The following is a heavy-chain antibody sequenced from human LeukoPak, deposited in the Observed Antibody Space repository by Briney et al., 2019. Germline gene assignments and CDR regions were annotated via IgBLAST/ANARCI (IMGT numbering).Heavy chain of an antibody. D-gene: IGHD1-7*01. CDR3: AIRNWNYADFDY. Sequence: GESLKISCKGSGYTFTSYWIGWVRQMPGKGLEWMGIINLGDSDTRYSPSFQGQVTISADKSISTAYLQWSSLKASGTAMYYCAIRNWNYADFDYWGQGTLVTVSS. CDR2: INLGDSDT. CDR1: GYTFTSYW. V-gene: IGHV5-51*01. J-gene: IGHJ4*02.